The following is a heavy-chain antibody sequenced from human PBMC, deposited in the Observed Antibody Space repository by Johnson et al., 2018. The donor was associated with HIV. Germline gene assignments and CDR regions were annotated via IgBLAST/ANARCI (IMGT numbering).Heavy chain of an antibody. Sequence: VQLVESGGGLVKPGGSLRLSCAASGLTFNNAWMSWDGGSTYYADSVKGRFTISRDNSKNSLYLQMNSLRAEDTALYYCAKDIQAGTHDAFDIWGQGTMVTVSS. J-gene: IGHJ3*02. D-gene: IGHD1-7*01. CDR3: AKDIQAGTHDAFDI. CDR1: GLTFNN. V-gene: IGHV3-43D*03. CDR2: SWDGGST.